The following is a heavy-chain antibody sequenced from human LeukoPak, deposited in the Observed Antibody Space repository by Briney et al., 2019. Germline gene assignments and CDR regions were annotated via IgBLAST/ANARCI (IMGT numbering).Heavy chain of an antibody. CDR1: GYTFTSNY. Sequence: GASVKVSCKAFGYTFTSNYMHWVRQAPGQGPEWMGVISPSGGSTTYAQKFQGRVTLTRDMSTSTDYLELSSLRSEDTAVYYCARVYFDGSGSYYSYNWFDPWGQGTLVTVSS. D-gene: IGHD3-10*01. J-gene: IGHJ5*02. CDR3: ARVYFDGSGSYYSYNWFDP. CDR2: ISPSGGST. V-gene: IGHV1-46*01.